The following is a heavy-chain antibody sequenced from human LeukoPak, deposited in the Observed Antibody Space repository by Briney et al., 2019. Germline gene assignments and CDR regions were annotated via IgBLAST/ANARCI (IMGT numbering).Heavy chain of an antibody. D-gene: IGHD4-11*01. J-gene: IGHJ6*04. V-gene: IGHV3-21*01. CDR1: GFTFSSYS. CDR2: ISSSSSYI. Sequence: GGSLRLSCAASGFTFSSYSMNWVRQAPGKGLEWVSSISSSSSYIYYADSVKGRFTISRDNAKNSLYLQMNSLRAEDTAVYYCARDHRDSNYVSASPGLDVRGKGTTVTVSS. CDR3: ARDHRDSNYVSASPGLDV.